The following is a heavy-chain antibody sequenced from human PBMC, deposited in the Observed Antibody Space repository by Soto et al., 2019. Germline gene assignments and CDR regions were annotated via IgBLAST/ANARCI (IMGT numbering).Heavy chain of an antibody. CDR3: ARDNFSMVRGVIGFGNY. Sequence: ASVKLSCKASGYTFTSYAMHWVRQAPGQRLEWMGWINAGNGNTKYSQKFQGRVTITRDTSASTAYMELSSLRSEDTAVYYCARDNFSMVRGVIGFGNYWGQGTLVTVSS. J-gene: IGHJ4*02. D-gene: IGHD3-10*01. V-gene: IGHV1-3*01. CDR1: GYTFTSYA. CDR2: INAGNGNT.